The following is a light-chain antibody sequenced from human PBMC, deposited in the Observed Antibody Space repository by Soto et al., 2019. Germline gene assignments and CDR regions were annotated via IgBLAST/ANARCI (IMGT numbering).Light chain of an antibody. CDR3: CSYTSSSSLPYV. Sequence: QSVLTQPASVSGSPGQSITISCTGTSSDVGGYNYVSWYQQHPGKAPKLMIYEVSDRPFGVSNRFSGSKSGNTASLTISGLQAEDEADYYCCSYTSSSSLPYVFGSGTKLTVL. J-gene: IGLJ1*01. CDR1: SSDVGGYNY. CDR2: EVS. V-gene: IGLV2-14*01.